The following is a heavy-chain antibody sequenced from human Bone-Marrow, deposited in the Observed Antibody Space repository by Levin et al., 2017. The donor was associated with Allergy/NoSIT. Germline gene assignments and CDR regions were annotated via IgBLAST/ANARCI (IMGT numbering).Heavy chain of an antibody. CDR1: GFTFSSYG. V-gene: IGHV3-33*01. CDR2: IWYDGSNK. CDR3: ARDRSYHGTLREYYYGSGSDYNGFDY. Sequence: GGSLRLSCAASGFTFSSYGMHWVRQAPGKGLEWVAVIWYDGSNKYYADSVKGRFTISRDNSKNTLYLQMNSLRAEDTAVYYCARDRSYHGTLREYYYGSGSDYNGFDYWGQGTLVTVSS. D-gene: IGHD3-10*01. J-gene: IGHJ4*02.